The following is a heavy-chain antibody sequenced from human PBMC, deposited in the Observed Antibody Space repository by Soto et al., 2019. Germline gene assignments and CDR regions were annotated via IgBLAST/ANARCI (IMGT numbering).Heavy chain of an antibody. V-gene: IGHV3-23*01. CDR1: GFTFSSHV. CDR3: ARGPRAPPPHDYGMDV. Sequence: GGSLRLSCAASGFTFSSHVMNWVRQAPGKGLEWVAAISGGGGTTYYGDSVEGRFTMSRDNSRNTLYLQMNSLRADDTAVYYCARGPRAPPPHDYGMDVWGQGTTVTVSS. CDR2: ISGGGGTT. J-gene: IGHJ6*02.